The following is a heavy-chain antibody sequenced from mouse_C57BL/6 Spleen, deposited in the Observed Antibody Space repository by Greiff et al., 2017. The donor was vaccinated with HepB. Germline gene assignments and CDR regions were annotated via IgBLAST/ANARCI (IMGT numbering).Heavy chain of an antibody. J-gene: IGHJ1*03. CDR1: GYSITSGYY. Sequence: EVKLEESGPGLVKPSQSLSLTCSVTGYSITSGYYWNWIRQFPGNKLEWMGYISYDGSNNYNPSLKNRISITRDTSKNQFFLKLNSVTTEDTATYYCARGNWDGYWYFDVWGTGTTVTVSS. CDR2: ISYDGSN. D-gene: IGHD4-1*01. CDR3: ARGNWDGYWYFDV. V-gene: IGHV3-6*01.